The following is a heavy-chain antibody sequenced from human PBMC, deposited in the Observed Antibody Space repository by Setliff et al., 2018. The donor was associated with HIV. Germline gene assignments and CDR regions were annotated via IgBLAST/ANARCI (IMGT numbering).Heavy chain of an antibody. CDR2: IYHSGPT. CDR1: GYSVSSGYY. V-gene: IGHV4-38-2*01. CDR3: ARQGDGYNLYHVYYFDY. J-gene: IGHJ4*02. Sequence: PSETLSLTCAVSGYSVSSGYYWGWLRQTPGKGLEWIGSIYHSGPTYYNPSLRSRVTISVDTSKNQFSLKLSSVTAADTAVYYCARQGDGYNLYHVYYFDYWGQGTLVTVSS. D-gene: IGHD5-12*01.